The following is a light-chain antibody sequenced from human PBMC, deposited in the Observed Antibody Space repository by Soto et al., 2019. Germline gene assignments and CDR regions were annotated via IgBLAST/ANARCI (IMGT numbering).Light chain of an antibody. CDR3: SSYTSSSTRV. J-gene: IGLJ2*01. Sequence: QSALTQPASVSGSPGQSITISCTGTSSDVGGYNYVSWYQQHPGKAPKLMIYDVSNRPPGVSNRFSVSTSGNTASLTISGLQAEDEADYYCSSYTSSSTRVVGGGTTLAVL. V-gene: IGLV2-14*01. CDR2: DVS. CDR1: SSDVGGYNY.